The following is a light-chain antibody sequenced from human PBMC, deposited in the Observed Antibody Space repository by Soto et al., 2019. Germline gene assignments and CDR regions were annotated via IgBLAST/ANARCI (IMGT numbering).Light chain of an antibody. CDR3: QQYNKWPLT. Sequence: DIVLTQSPGTLYLSPGERATLSCRASQSVSSGYLAWYQQKPGQAPRLLIYGASTRATGIPVRFSGSASGTEFTLTISSLQSEDFTVYYCQQYNKWPLTFGQGTKVDIK. V-gene: IGKV3-15*01. CDR2: GAS. CDR1: QSVSSGY. J-gene: IGKJ1*01.